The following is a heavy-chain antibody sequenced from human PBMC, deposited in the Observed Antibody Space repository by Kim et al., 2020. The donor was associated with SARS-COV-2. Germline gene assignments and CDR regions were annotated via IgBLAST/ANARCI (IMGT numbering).Heavy chain of an antibody. CDR3: AKDRGIVVVPAAIYYYYGMDV. D-gene: IGHD2-2*01. CDR2: ISGSGGST. J-gene: IGHJ6*02. Sequence: GGSLRLSCAASGFTFSSYAMSWVRQAPGKGLEWVSAISGSGGSTYYADSVKGRFTISRDNSKNTLYLQMNSLRAEDTAVYYCAKDRGIVVVPAAIYYYYGMDVWGQGTTVTVSS. V-gene: IGHV3-23*01. CDR1: GFTFSSYA.